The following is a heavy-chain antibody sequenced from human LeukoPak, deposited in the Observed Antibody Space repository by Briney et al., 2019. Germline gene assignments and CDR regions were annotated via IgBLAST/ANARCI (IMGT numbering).Heavy chain of an antibody. V-gene: IGHV1-46*01. D-gene: IGHD5-24*01. CDR3: ARIRDGYNDAYDL. CDR2: INPDGGNT. J-gene: IGHJ3*01. CDR1: GYTFGTHW. Sequence: ASVKVSCKASGYTFGTHWMHWVRQAPGQVLEWMGLINPDGGNTNYAQNFQGRVTLTRDTSTSTVYMELSSLRSEDTAIYYCARIRDGYNDAYDLWGQGTVVTVPS.